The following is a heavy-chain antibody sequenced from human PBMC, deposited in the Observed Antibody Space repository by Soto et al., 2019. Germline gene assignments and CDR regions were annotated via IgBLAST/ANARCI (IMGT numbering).Heavy chain of an antibody. Sequence: QVQLVQSGAEVKKPGASVKVSCKASGYTFTSYGISWVRQAPGQGLEWMGWISAYNGNTNYAQKLQGRVTTTPDTFTSTASMEGVSLGSEDSSVYYCATPAGYGSSWEGGDYYYGMDVWGQGTTVTVSS. CDR2: ISAYNGNT. CDR3: ATPAGYGSSWEGGDYYYGMDV. J-gene: IGHJ6*02. V-gene: IGHV1-18*01. D-gene: IGHD6-13*01. CDR1: GYTFTSYG.